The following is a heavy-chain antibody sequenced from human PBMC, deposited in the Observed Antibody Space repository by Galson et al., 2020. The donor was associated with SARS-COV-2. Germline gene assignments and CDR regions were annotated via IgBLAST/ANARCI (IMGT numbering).Heavy chain of an antibody. CDR2: GST. D-gene: IGHD2-2*01. Sequence: ETSETLSLTCTVLGGSISRSSYYWGWIRQPPGKGLEWIGGSTYYNPSLKTRVTISVDTSKNQFSLKLSSVTAADTAVYYCARGALYCSSTSCLHFDYWGQGTLVTVSS. V-gene: IGHV4-39*01. J-gene: IGHJ4*02. CDR3: ARGALYCSSTSCLHFDY. CDR1: GGSISRSSYY.